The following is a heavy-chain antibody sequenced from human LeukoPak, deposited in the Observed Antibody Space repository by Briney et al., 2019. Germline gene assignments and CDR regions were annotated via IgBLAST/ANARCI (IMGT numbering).Heavy chain of an antibody. V-gene: IGHV3-23*01. Sequence: GGSLRLSYAASGFTFSSYAMSWVRQAPGKGLEWVSAISGSGGSTYYADSVKGRFTISRDNSKNTLYLQMNSLGADDTAIYYCTKNPHVWFGELDYWGQGTLVSVSS. CDR2: ISGSGGST. D-gene: IGHD3-10*01. J-gene: IGHJ4*02. CDR1: GFTFSSYA. CDR3: TKNPHVWFGELDY.